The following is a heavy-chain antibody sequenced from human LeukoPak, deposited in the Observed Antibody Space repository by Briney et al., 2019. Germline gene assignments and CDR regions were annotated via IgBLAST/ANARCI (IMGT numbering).Heavy chain of an antibody. V-gene: IGHV1-2*06. D-gene: IGHD3-22*01. Sequence: ASVKVSCKASGYTFSGYYIHWVRQAPGQGLEWMGRINPNNGGTNYAQKFQGRVTMTRDMSMSAAYMELSRLRSDDTAVYYCAGEDNSSGYRPFDIWGQGTMVTVPS. CDR3: AGEDNSSGYRPFDI. CDR1: GYTFSGYY. CDR2: INPNNGGT. J-gene: IGHJ3*02.